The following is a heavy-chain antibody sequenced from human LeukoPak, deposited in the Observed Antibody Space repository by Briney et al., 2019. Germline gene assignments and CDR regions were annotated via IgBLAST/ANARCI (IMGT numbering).Heavy chain of an antibody. CDR2: IYYSGST. CDR3: ARGTYIVVVPAAHTFDI. D-gene: IGHD2-2*01. J-gene: IGHJ3*02. V-gene: IGHV4-59*01. Sequence: SETLSLTCTVSGGSISSYYWSWIRQPPGEGLEWIGYIYYSGSTNYNPSLKSRVTISVDTSKNQFSLKLSSVTAADTAVYYCARGTYIVVVPAAHTFDIWGQGTMVTVSS. CDR1: GGSISSYY.